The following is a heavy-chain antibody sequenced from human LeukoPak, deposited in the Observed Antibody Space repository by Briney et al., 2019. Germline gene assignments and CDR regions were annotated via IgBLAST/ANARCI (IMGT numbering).Heavy chain of an antibody. J-gene: IGHJ4*02. Sequence: PSETLSLTCAVSGVSISSGGYSWRWLRQPPGKGLEWIGYIYHSGSTYYNPSLKGRVTISVDRSKNQFSLKLSSVTAADTAVYYCARGIRDYGDYAYYFDHWGQGTLVTVSS. V-gene: IGHV4-30-2*01. CDR2: IYHSGST. D-gene: IGHD4-17*01. CDR1: GVSISSGGYS. CDR3: ARGIRDYGDYAYYFDH.